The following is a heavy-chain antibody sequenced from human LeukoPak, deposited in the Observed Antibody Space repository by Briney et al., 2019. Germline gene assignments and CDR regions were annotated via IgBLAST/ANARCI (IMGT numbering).Heavy chain of an antibody. Sequence: GGSLRLSCAASGFIFSSYGMHWVRQAPGKGLEWVSYISSSGSTIYYADSVKGRFTISRDNAKNSLYLQMNSLRAEDTAVYYCARADGAIDYWGQGTLVTVSS. CDR3: ARADGAIDY. D-gene: IGHD4-17*01. J-gene: IGHJ4*02. V-gene: IGHV3-48*04. CDR2: ISSSGSTI. CDR1: GFIFSSYG.